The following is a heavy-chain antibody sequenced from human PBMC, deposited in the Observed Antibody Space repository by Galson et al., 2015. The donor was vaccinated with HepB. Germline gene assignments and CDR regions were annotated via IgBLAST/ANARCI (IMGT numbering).Heavy chain of an antibody. D-gene: IGHD3-22*01. CDR1: GFTFSSYS. CDR2: ISSSSSTI. V-gene: IGHV3-48*01. J-gene: IGHJ4*02. Sequence: SLRLSCAASGFTFSSYSMNWVRQAPGKGLEWVSYISSSSSTIYYADSVKGRFTISRDNAKNSLYLQMNSLRAEDTAVYYCARGGYYDSSGYLPTGYYFDYWGQGTLVTASS. CDR3: ARGGYYDSSGYLPTGYYFDY.